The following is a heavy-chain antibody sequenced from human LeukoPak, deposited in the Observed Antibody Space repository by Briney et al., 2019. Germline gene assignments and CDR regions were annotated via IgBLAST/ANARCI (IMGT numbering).Heavy chain of an antibody. D-gene: IGHD3-16*01. J-gene: IGHJ3*02. V-gene: IGHV1-8*01. CDR2: MNPNSGNP. CDR3: ARVGLGVADAFDI. CDR1: GYTFTSYD. Sequence: ASVKVSCKAFGYTFTSYDINWVRQATGQALKWMGWMNPNSGNPGYAQKFQGRVTMTRTTSISTAYMELSSLRSEDTAVTNCARVGLGVADAFDIWGQGTMVTVSS.